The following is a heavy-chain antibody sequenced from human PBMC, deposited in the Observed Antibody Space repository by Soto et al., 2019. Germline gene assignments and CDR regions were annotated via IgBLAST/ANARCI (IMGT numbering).Heavy chain of an antibody. CDR3: AREQTSVATSRDGMDV. Sequence: QVHLVQSGDELKKPGASVRVSCEAFGYTFKNYGIGWVRQAPGEGLAWVGRIGVFNGNTNYAEKFQGRVSMTKDTSTTTGYMELRSLRSDDPAVYYWAREQTSVATSRDGMDVWGQGTTVTVSS. J-gene: IGHJ6*02. V-gene: IGHV1-18*04. D-gene: IGHD5-12*01. CDR2: IGVFNGNT. CDR1: GYTFKNYG.